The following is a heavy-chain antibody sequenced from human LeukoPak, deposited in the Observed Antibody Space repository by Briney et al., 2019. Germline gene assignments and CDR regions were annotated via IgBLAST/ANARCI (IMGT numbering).Heavy chain of an antibody. CDR2: IYISGSP. V-gene: IGHV4-4*07. CDR3: AKATAGVEATTGFDS. J-gene: IGHJ5*01. Sequence: SETLSLTCTVSGGSISSYYWSWIRQPAGKGLEWIGRIYISGSPKYNPSLKSRATMSVDTSKNHFSLKLRSVTAADTAVYYCAKATAGVEATTGFDSWGHGTLVTVAS. CDR1: GGSISSYY. D-gene: IGHD1-26*01.